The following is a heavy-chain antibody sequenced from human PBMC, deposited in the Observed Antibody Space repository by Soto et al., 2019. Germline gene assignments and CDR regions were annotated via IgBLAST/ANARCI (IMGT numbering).Heavy chain of an antibody. J-gene: IGHJ4*02. CDR1: GGSISSGGYY. D-gene: IGHD3-22*01. V-gene: IGHV4-31*03. CDR2: IYYSGST. CDR3: ASSYYYDSSGPFDY. Sequence: SETLSLPCTVSGGSISSGGYYWSWIRQHPGKGLEWIGYIYYSGSTYYNPSLKSRVTISVDTSKNQFSLKLSSVTAADTAVYYCASSYYYDSSGPFDYWGQGTLVTVSS.